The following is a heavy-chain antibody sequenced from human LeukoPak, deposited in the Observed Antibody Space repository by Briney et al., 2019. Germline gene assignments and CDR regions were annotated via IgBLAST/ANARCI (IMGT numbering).Heavy chain of an antibody. J-gene: IGHJ4*02. Sequence: PGRSLRLSCAASGFTFSSYAMHWVRQAPGKGLEWVAVISYDGSNKYYADSVKGRFTISRDNSKNTLYLQMNSLRAEDTAVYYCASEVPPKDWGQGTLVTVSS. CDR3: ASEVPPKD. CDR1: GFTFSSYA. V-gene: IGHV3-30-3*01. CDR2: ISYDGSNK.